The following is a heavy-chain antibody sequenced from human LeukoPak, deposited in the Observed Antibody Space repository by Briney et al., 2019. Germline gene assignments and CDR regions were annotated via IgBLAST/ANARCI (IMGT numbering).Heavy chain of an antibody. D-gene: IGHD2-15*01. CDR3: AKDSGGVVVAATYDC. J-gene: IGHJ4*02. V-gene: IGHV3-23*01. Sequence: GGSLRLSCAASGFTFSSYDMSWVRQAPGKGLEWVSTISGSGSSTYYADSVQGRFTISRDNSKNTLYLQMNSLGAEDTAIYYCAKDSGGVVVAATYDCWGQGTLVTVSS. CDR1: GFTFSSYD. CDR2: ISGSGSST.